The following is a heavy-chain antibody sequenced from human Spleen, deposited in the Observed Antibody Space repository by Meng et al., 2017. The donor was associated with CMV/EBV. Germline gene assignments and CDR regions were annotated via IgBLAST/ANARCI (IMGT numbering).Heavy chain of an antibody. V-gene: IGHV1-18*01. CDR1: GYTFNTYG. CDR2: ISGYNGNT. CDR3: ARGRVRFGEHTDAMDV. Sequence: ASVKVSCKASGYTFNTYGISWVRQAPGQGPEWMGWISGYNGNTNYAQKFQGRVTLTREISTTTAYMELRSLRSDDTAVYYYARGRVRFGEHTDAMDVWGPGTTVTVSS. D-gene: IGHD3-10*01. J-gene: IGHJ6*02.